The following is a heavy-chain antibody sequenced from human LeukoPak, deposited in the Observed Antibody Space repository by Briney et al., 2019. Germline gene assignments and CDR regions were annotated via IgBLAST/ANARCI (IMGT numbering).Heavy chain of an antibody. CDR3: AKGAYYYDSSGYYKTDFLGYYFDY. CDR1: GSSISSSSYY. D-gene: IGHD3-22*01. V-gene: IGHV4-39*07. CDR2: IYYSGST. J-gene: IGHJ4*02. Sequence: SETLSLTCTVSGSSISSSSYYWGWIRQPPGKGLEWIGSIYYSGSTYYNPSLKSRFTISVETSKNQSSQKLSSVTAEDTAGYYCAKGAYYYDSSGYYKTDFLGYYFDYWGQGTLVTVSS.